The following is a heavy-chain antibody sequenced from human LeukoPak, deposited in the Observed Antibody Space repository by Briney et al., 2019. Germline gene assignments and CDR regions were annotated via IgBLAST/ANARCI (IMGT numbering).Heavy chain of an antibody. J-gene: IGHJ6*02. CDR3: ARGRSSYYGMDV. V-gene: IGHV4-59*01. CDR2: IYYNGNT. Sequence: SETLSLTCTVSGGSISSYYWSWIRQPPGKGLEWIGYIYYNGNTNYSPSLKSRVTMSVDTSKNLFSLKVSSVTAADTAVYYCARGRSSYYGMDVWGQGTAVAVSS. D-gene: IGHD1-26*01. CDR1: GGSISSYY.